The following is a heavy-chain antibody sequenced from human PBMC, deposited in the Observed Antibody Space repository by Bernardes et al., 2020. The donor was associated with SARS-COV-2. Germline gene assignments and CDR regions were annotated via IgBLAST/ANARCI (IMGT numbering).Heavy chain of an antibody. CDR1: GFTFTNYG. Sequence: GWSLRLSCAASGFTFTNYGLHWVRQAPGTGLEWVAVVWYDGRNKYYGDSVKGRFTISRDNSRNTLYLQMNNLRVEDTAVYYCARDYDNSGYPFGSWFDPWSQGTWVTVSS. CDR2: VWYDGRNK. CDR3: ARDYDNSGYPFGSWFDP. J-gene: IGHJ5*02. D-gene: IGHD3-22*01. V-gene: IGHV3-33*01.